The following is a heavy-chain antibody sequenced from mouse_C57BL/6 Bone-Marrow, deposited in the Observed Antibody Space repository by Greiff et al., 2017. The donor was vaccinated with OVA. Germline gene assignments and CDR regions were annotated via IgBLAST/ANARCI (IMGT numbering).Heavy chain of an antibody. CDR3: TTGWAWFAY. CDR1: GSNIKDDY. V-gene: IGHV14-4*01. Sequence: VQLQQSGAELVRPGASVKLSCTASGSNIKDDYMHWGKQRPEQGREWLGWSEPENGDTEYASKFQGTATITADTSSNTAYLQLISLSSEDTAVYYCTTGWAWFAYWGQGTLVTVSA. CDR2: SEPENGDT. J-gene: IGHJ3*01.